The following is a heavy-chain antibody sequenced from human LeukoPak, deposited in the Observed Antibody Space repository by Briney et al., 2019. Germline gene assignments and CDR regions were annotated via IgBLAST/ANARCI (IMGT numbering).Heavy chain of an antibody. D-gene: IGHD6-25*01. V-gene: IGHV3-23*01. CDR3: AKDRAGRLYYFDY. CDR2: ISGSGGST. Sequence: GGSLRPSCAASGFTFSSYAMSWVRQAPGKGLEWVSGISGSGGSTYYADSVKGRFTISRDNSKNTLYLQMNSLRAEDTAVYYCAKDRAGRLYYFDYWGQGTLVTVSS. CDR1: GFTFSSYA. J-gene: IGHJ4*02.